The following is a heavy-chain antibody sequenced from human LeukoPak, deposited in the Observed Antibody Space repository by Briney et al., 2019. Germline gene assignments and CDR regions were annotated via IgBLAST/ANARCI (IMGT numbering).Heavy chain of an antibody. V-gene: IGHV3-21*01. CDR2: IGTTGNYI. Sequence: GGSLRLSCAASGSTFSNYLMNWVRQAPGKGLEWVSSIGTTGNYIYYSDSVKGRFTISRDNAKDSLFLQMNSLRTEDTGVYYCARDSYGWHDRWDYWGLGTQVIVSS. D-gene: IGHD3-16*01. CDR1: GSTFSNYL. J-gene: IGHJ4*02. CDR3: ARDSYGWHDRWDY.